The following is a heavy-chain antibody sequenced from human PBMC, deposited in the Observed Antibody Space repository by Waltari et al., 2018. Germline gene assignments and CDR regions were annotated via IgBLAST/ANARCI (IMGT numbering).Heavy chain of an antibody. CDR1: GYSISRGYS. J-gene: IGHJ4*02. D-gene: IGHD3-10*01. CDR3: ARQGMVQGVKFDY. V-gene: IGHV4-38-2*01. Sequence: QVQLQESGPGLVQPSATLSLTCAVSGYSISRGYSWGWIRQPPGKGLEWMGSIYHSGSTYYNPSLKSRVTISVDTSKNQFSLKLSSVTAADTAVYYCARQGMVQGVKFDYWGQGTLVTVSS. CDR2: IYHSGST.